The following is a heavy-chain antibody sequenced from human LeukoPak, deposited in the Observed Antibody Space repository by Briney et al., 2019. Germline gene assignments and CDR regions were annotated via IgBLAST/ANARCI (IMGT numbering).Heavy chain of an antibody. Sequence: GASVKVSCKASGYTFTGYYMHWVRQAPGQGLEWMGWINPNSGGTIYAQKFQGRVTLTRDTSISTAYMEFSRLKSDDTAIYYCARGPTPRCTDWYSSGSTIPYDYWGQGSLVTVSS. V-gene: IGHV1-2*02. J-gene: IGHJ4*02. CDR3: ARGPTPRCTDWYSSGSTIPYDY. D-gene: IGHD6-19*01. CDR2: INPNSGGT. CDR1: GYTFTGYY.